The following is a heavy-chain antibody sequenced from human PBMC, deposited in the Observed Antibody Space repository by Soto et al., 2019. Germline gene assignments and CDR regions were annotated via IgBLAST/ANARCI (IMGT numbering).Heavy chain of an antibody. CDR1: GFTSSSYW. V-gene: IGHV3-7*01. CDR3: ARDTASGNYFSPFHY. J-gene: IGHJ4*02. Sequence: GGSLILSCTASGFTSSSYWMSWVREAPGNGLEWVANIKQDGSEKYYVDSVKGRFTISRDNGKNSLDLQMNSLRDEDKAVYYCARDTASGNYFSPFHYWGQGTLVTVSS. D-gene: IGHD3-10*01. CDR2: IKQDGSEK.